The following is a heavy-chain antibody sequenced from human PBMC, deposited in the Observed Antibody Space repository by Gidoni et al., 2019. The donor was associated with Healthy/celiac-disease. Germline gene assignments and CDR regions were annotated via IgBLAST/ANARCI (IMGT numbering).Heavy chain of an antibody. V-gene: IGHV3-21*01. Sequence: EVQLVESGGGLVKPGGSLRLSCAASGFTFRSYSMTWVRQAPGKGLEWVSSISSSSSYIYYADSVKGRFTISRDNAKNSLYLQMNSLRAEDTAVYYCARHVDTAMVSKKYYYYYGMDVWGQGTTVTVSS. D-gene: IGHD5-18*01. CDR2: ISSSSSYI. CDR1: GFTFRSYS. CDR3: ARHVDTAMVSKKYYYYYGMDV. J-gene: IGHJ6*02.